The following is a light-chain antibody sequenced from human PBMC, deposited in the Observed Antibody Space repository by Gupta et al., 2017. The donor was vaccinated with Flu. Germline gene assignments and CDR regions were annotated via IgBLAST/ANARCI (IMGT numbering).Light chain of an antibody. CDR2: AAS. J-gene: IGKJ5*01. V-gene: IGKV1-9*01. Sequence: DIQLTQSPSFLSASVGDRVTITCRTSQVISSYLAWYQQKPGKAPKLLIYAASTLHSGVSSRFRGSGSGTEFTLTITSRQPEDFATYYCQQHNNYPPITFGQGTRLEIK. CDR1: QVISSY. CDR3: QQHNNYPPIT.